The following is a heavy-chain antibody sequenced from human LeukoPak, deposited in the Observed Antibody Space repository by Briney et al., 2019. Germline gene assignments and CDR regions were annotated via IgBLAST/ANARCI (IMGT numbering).Heavy chain of an antibody. Sequence: SETLSLTCTVSGGSISSYYWSWIRQPPGKGLEWIGYIYYSGSTNYNPSLKSRVTISVDTSKNQFSLKLSSVTAADTAVYYCARRSSGWDPHFGYWGQGTLVTVSS. V-gene: IGHV4-59*01. CDR1: GGSISSYY. J-gene: IGHJ4*02. CDR3: ARRSSGWDPHFGY. D-gene: IGHD6-19*01. CDR2: IYYSGST.